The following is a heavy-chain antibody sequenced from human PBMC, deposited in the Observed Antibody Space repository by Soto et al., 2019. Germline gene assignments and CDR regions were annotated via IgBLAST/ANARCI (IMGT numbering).Heavy chain of an antibody. CDR1: GYTFSNDA. CDR2: VSAYNGNT. D-gene: IGHD1-7*01. V-gene: IGHV1-18*01. Sequence: QVQLVQSGAEVKKPGASVKVSCKASGYTFSNDAITWVRQAPGQGLEWMGWVSAYNGNTNYAQKFKGRFTMTTDTYTSTAYMEIRSMRYDDTAVYFCARASRYYWNYMMYWGQGTLVTVSS. J-gene: IGHJ4*02. CDR3: ARASRYYWNYMMY.